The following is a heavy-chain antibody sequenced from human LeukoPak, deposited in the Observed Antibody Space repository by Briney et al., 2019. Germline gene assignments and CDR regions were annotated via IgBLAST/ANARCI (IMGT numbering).Heavy chain of an antibody. J-gene: IGHJ4*02. V-gene: IGHV4-31*03. CDR1: GGSISSGGYY. Sequence: PSETLSLTCTVSGGSISSGGYYWSWIRQHPGKGLEWIGYIYYSGSTYYNPSLKSRVTISVDTSKNQFSLKLSSVTAADTAVYYCARGGVYDILTGPMDWGQGTLVTVSS. D-gene: IGHD3-9*01. CDR3: ARGGVYDILTGPMD. CDR2: IYYSGST.